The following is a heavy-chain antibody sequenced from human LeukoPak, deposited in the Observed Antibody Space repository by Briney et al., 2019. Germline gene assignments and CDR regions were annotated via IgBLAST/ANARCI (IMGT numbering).Heavy chain of an antibody. CDR1: GDSISSSSSFY. J-gene: IGHJ4*02. D-gene: IGHD6-13*01. V-gene: IGHV4-39*07. CDR2: IYYSGST. CDR3: ARVFGSWYYFDY. Sequence: SETLSLTCTISGDSISSSSSFYWGWIRQPPGKGLEWIGNIYYSGSTYFNPSLKSRVTISVDTSKNHFSLNLTSVTAADTAIYYCARVFGSWYYFDYWGQGTLVTVSS.